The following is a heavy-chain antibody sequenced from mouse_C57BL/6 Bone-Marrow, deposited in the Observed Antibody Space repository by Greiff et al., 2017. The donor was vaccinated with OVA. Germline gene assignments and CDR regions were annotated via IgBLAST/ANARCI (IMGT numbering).Heavy chain of an antibody. Sequence: EVQLVESEGGLVQPGSSMKLSCTASGFTFSDYYMAWVRQVPETGLEWVANINYDGSSTYYLDSLKSRFIISRNNAKNILYLQISSLTSENTATYYCAREEATTVAFDYWGQGTTLTVSS. CDR3: AREEATTVAFDY. CDR2: INYDGSST. J-gene: IGHJ2*01. V-gene: IGHV5-16*01. CDR1: GFTFSDYY. D-gene: IGHD1-1*01.